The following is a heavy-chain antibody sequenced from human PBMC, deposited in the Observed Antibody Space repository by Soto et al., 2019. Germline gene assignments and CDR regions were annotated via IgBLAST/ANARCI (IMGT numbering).Heavy chain of an antibody. CDR3: ARVGPTRLLVPAAIPPHNWFDP. Sequence: QVQLVQSGAEVKKPGASVKVSCKASGYTFTSYGISWVRQAPGQGLEWMGWISAYNGNTNYAQKLQGRVTMTTDTSTRTAYMELRSLRSDDTAVYYCARVGPTRLLVPAAIPPHNWFDPWGQGTLVTVSS. D-gene: IGHD2-2*01. CDR2: ISAYNGNT. V-gene: IGHV1-18*04. J-gene: IGHJ5*02. CDR1: GYTFTSYG.